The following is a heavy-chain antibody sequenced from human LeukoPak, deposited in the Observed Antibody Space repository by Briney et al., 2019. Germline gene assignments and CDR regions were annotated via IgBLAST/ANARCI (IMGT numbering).Heavy chain of an antibody. CDR3: ARDPPDYGTDY. D-gene: IGHD4-17*01. J-gene: IGHJ4*02. Sequence: GGSLRLSCAASGFRFNTYWMSWVRQAPGKGLEWVANIKQDGNEKYYADSVKGRFTISRDNGKNSLDLQMNSLRAEDTAVYYCARDPPDYGTDYWGQGTLVTVSS. CDR2: IKQDGNEK. V-gene: IGHV3-7*03. CDR1: GFRFNTYW.